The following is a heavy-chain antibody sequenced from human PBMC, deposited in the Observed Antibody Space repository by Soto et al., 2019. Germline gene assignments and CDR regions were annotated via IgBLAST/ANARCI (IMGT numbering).Heavy chain of an antibody. CDR1: GGSISSYY. CDR2: IYYSGST. D-gene: IGHD4-17*01. CDR3: ARATEYDAFDI. Sequence: SETLSLTCTVSGGSISSYYWSWIRQPPGKGLEWIGYIYYSGSTNYNPSLKSRVTISVDTSKNQFSLKLSSVTAADTAVYYCARATEYDAFDIWGRGTMVTVSS. J-gene: IGHJ3*02. V-gene: IGHV4-59*01.